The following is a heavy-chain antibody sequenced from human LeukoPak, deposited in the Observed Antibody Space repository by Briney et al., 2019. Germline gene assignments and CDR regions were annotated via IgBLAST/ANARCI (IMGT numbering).Heavy chain of an antibody. CDR2: IPYDGSNK. CDR1: GFTFSSYE. J-gene: IGHJ4*02. CDR3: ARKMDTAMVPDY. Sequence: PGGSLRLSCAASGFTFSSYEMHWVRQAPGKGLEWVAVIPYDGSNKYYADSVKGRFTISRDNSKNTLYLQMNSLRAEDTAVYYCARKMDTAMVPDYWGQGTLVTVSS. D-gene: IGHD5-18*01. V-gene: IGHV3-30*04.